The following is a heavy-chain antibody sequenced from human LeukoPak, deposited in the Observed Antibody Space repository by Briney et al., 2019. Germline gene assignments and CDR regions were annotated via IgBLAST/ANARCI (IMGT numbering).Heavy chain of an antibody. CDR2: INPNRGGT. CDR1: GYXFTDYY. V-gene: IGHV1-2*02. D-gene: IGHD3-3*01. CDR3: ARGISISGLVIISHFDY. J-gene: IGHJ4*02. Sequence: ASVKVSCKASGYXFTDYYIHWVRQAPGQGLEWMGWINPNRGGTNSAQKFQGRVAMTRDTSISTAYMELRSLRSDDTAVYYCARGISISGLVIISHFDYWGQGTLVAVSS.